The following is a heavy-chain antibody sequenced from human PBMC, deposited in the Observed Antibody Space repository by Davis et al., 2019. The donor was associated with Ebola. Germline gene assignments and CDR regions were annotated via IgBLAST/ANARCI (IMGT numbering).Heavy chain of an antibody. J-gene: IGHJ3*02. D-gene: IGHD3-10*01. V-gene: IGHV1-69*06. Sequence: SVKVSCKASGGTFSSNGISWIRQAPGHGPEWMGGIIPMFGTVNYPQKFQGRVTITADKSTDIVYMDLSGLKSEDTAVYYCARTPPSLIRGAIRSDAFDMWGQGTMVTVSS. CDR2: IIPMFGTV. CDR3: ARTPPSLIRGAIRSDAFDM. CDR1: GGTFSSNG.